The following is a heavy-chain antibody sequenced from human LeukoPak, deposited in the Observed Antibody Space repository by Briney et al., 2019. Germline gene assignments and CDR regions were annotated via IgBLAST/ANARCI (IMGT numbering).Heavy chain of an antibody. CDR2: ISSSSTYI. Sequence: GGSLRLSCAASGFTFSTYGMSWVRQAPGKGLEWVSSISSSSTYIYYADSVKGRFTSSRDNAKNSLYLQMNSLRAEDTAVYYCATPGGGSITMLNYWGQGTLVTVSS. CDR1: GFTFSTYG. D-gene: IGHD3-10*02. J-gene: IGHJ4*02. CDR3: ATPGGGSITMLNY. V-gene: IGHV3-21*01.